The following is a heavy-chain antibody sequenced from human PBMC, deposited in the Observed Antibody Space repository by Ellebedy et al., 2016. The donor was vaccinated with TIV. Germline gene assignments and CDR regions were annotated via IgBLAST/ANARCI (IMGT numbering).Heavy chain of an antibody. D-gene: IGHD6-19*01. J-gene: IGHJ4*02. CDR3: ARDLDKSSGWYGGAAY. Sequence: PGGSLRLSCAGNGFTFSHYATNWVRQAPGRGLEWVSAISAGGDITYYTDSVKGRFTVSRDNSMTTVYLEMNSLRAEDTALYYCARDLDKSSGWYGGAAYWGQGTQVTVSS. CDR1: GFTFSHYA. V-gene: IGHV3-23*01. CDR2: ISAGGDIT.